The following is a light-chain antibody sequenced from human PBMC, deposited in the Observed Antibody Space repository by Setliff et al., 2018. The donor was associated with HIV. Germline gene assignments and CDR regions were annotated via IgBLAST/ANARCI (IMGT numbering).Light chain of an antibody. Sequence: QSALTQPPSVSGSPGQSVTISCTGTSSDVGYYNRVSWYQQPPGTVPRLMIYEVSSRPSGVPDRFSGSKSGNTASLTISGLQAEDEADYYCASRTAGSTPYVVGTGTKVTVL. V-gene: IGLV2-18*02. CDR1: SSDVGYYNR. J-gene: IGLJ1*01. CDR3: ASRTAGSTPYV. CDR2: EVS.